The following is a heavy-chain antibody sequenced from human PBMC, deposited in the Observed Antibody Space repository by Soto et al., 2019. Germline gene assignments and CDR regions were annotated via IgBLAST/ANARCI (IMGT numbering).Heavy chain of an antibody. CDR3: ARTKTGGLDY. CDR1: GFTFSSYS. J-gene: IGHJ4*02. Sequence: EVQLVESGGGLVKPGGSLRLSCAASGFTFSSYSMNWVRQAPGKGLEWVSSISSSDTYIYYADSVKGRFTISRDNAKNSLYLQMNSLRAEDTAVYYCARTKTGGLDYWGRGTLVTVSS. D-gene: IGHD3-16*01. V-gene: IGHV3-21*01. CDR2: ISSSDTYI.